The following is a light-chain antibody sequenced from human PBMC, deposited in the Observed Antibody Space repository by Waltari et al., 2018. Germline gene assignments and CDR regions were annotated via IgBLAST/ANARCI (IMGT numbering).Light chain of an antibody. J-gene: IGKJ5*01. CDR3: HHYYIPPLT. V-gene: IGKV2D-29*01. CDR1: QSLLHSDGKTY. Sequence: DIVMTQTPLSLSVTPGQPASISCKSSQSLLHSDGKTYLYWYLQKPGQPPQLLIYEVSNRFSGVPDRFSGSGSGTEFTLTIDSLQSEDVAVYYCHHYYIPPLTFGQGTRLEIK. CDR2: EVS.